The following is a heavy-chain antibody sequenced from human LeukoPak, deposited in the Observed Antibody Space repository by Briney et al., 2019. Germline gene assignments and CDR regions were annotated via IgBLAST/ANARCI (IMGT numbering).Heavy chain of an antibody. Sequence: GGSLRLSCAASGFTFSDYYMSWIRQAPGKGLEWVSYISSSGSTIYYADSVKGRFTISRGNAKNSLDLQMNSLRAEDTAVYYCAGNPNYDFWSGYYAPFDYWGQGTLVTVSS. CDR3: AGNPNYDFWSGYYAPFDY. J-gene: IGHJ4*02. CDR1: GFTFSDYY. D-gene: IGHD3-3*01. CDR2: ISSSGSTI. V-gene: IGHV3-11*04.